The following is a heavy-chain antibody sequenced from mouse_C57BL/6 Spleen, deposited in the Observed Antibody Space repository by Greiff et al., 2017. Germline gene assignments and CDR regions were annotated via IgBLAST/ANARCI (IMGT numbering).Heavy chain of an antibody. V-gene: IGHV1-64*01. CDR2: IHPNSGST. Sequence: QVQLQQPGAELVKPGASVKLSCKASGYTFTSYWMHWVKQRPGQGLEWIGMIHPNSGSTNYNEKFKSKATLTVDKSSSTAYMQLSSLTSEDSAVYYCARDADYDSAMDYWGQGTSVTVSS. CDR1: GYTFTSYW. CDR3: ARDADYDSAMDY. D-gene: IGHD2-4*01. J-gene: IGHJ4*01.